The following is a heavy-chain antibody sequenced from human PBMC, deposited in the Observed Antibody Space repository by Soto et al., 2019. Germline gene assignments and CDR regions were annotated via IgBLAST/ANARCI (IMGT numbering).Heavy chain of an antibody. CDR1: GGSFSGNY. CDR3: ARVVVVVAAHNWFDP. CDR2: INHSGGT. Sequence: QVQLQQWGAGLLKPSETLSLTCAVYGGSFSGNYWSWIRQPPGKGLEWIGEINHSGGTNYSPSLKSRVTISVDTSKNQFSLKLSSVTAADTAVYYCARVVVVVAAHNWFDPWGQGTLVTVSS. V-gene: IGHV4-34*01. J-gene: IGHJ5*02. D-gene: IGHD2-15*01.